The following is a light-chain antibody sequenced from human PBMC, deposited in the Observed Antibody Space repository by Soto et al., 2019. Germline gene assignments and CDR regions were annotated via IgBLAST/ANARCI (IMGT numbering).Light chain of an antibody. Sequence: DIQMTQSPSTVSAYVGDSVTITCRASQSITTWLAWYQQRPGKAPKLLIYDASSLESGVPSRFSGSGSGTDFTLTISNVQPEDFATYYCQQTYSTPQPFGQGTRLEIK. V-gene: IGKV1-5*01. CDR3: QQTYSTPQP. CDR1: QSITTW. CDR2: DAS. J-gene: IGKJ5*01.